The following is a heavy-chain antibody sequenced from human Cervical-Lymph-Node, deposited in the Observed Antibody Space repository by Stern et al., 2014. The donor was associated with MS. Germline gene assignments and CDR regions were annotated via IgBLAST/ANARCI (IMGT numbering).Heavy chain of an antibody. J-gene: IGHJ4*02. CDR3: ARLGSVQWLIRPDY. CDR1: GGSISSSSYY. V-gene: IGHV4-39*01. D-gene: IGHD6-19*01. CDR2: IYYSGST. Sequence: QLQLQESGPGLVKPSETLSLTCTVSGGSISSSSYYWGWIRQPPGKGLEWIGSIYYSGSTYYNPSLKSRVTISVDTSKNQFSLKLSSVTAADTAVYYCARLGSVQWLIRPDYWGQGTLVTVSS.